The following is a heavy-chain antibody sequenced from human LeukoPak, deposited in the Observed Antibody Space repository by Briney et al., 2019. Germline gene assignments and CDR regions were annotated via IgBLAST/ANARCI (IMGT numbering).Heavy chain of an antibody. CDR3: ARGTSGSYQM. V-gene: IGHV3-48*03. D-gene: IGHD1-26*01. Sequence: PGGSLRLSCAASGFTFSSYEMNWVRQAPGKGLEWVSYISSSGSTLYYADSVKGRFTISRDNARNSLYLQINSLRAEDTSVYYCARGTSGSYQMGGQGTLVTVCS. CDR2: ISSSGSTL. J-gene: IGHJ4*02. CDR1: GFTFSSYE.